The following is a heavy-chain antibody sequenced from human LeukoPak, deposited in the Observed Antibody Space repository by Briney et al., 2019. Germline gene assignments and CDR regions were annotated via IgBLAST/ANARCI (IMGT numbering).Heavy chain of an antibody. CDR2: ITSSGASA. CDR3: VRDEDLYSPTWYLFED. J-gene: IGHJ4*02. CDR1: GYTFSSYA. V-gene: IGHV3-23*01. Sequence: GGSLRLSCAASGYTFSSYAMTWVRQAPGKGLEWVSGITSSGASAYYAASVKGRFTVFRDNSENMLYLQINNLSAEDTGTYYCVRDEDLYSPTWYLFEDWGQGTLVTVSS. D-gene: IGHD5-12*01.